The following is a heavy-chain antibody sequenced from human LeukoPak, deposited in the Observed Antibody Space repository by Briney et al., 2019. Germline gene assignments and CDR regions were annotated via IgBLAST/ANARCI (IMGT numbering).Heavy chain of an antibody. J-gene: IGHJ6*03. D-gene: IGHD5-12*01. CDR3: ARGTYGGYDESLNYYYYMDV. V-gene: IGHV3-21*01. CDR2: ISTSSSYI. Sequence: PGGSLRLSCAASGFTFSSYSMNWVRQAPGKGLEWVSSISTSSSYIYYADTVKGRFTISRDNAKNSLYLQMNSLRAEDTAVYYCARGTYGGYDESLNYYYYMDVWGKGTTVTISS. CDR1: GFTFSSYS.